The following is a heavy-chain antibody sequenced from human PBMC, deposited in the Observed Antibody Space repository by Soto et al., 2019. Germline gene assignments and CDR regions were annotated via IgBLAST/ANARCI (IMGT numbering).Heavy chain of an antibody. CDR2: IYYSGST. D-gene: IGHD6-19*01. V-gene: IGHV4-39*01. CDR1: GGSISSSSYY. CDR3: ARGMNTAVSGPELVAGPELEPNWFDP. Sequence: EPLSLTCTVSGGSISSSSYYWGWIRQPPGKGLEWIGSIYYSGSTYSNPSLKSRITMSVDTSKNQFSLKLSSVTAEDTAVYYCARGMNTAVSGPELVAGPELEPNWFDPWGQGTLVTVSS. J-gene: IGHJ5*02.